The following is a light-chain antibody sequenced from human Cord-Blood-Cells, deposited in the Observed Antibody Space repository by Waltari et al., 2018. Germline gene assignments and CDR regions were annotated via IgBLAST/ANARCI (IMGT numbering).Light chain of an antibody. Sequence: DIQITQSPSTLSASVVDRVTITCRASQSISSWLAWYQQKPGKAPKLLIYKASSLESGVPSRFSGSGSGTEFTLTISSLQPDDFATYYCQQYNSYSHSFGQGTKLEIK. CDR3: QQYNSYSHS. V-gene: IGKV1-5*03. CDR2: KAS. CDR1: QSISSW. J-gene: IGKJ2*03.